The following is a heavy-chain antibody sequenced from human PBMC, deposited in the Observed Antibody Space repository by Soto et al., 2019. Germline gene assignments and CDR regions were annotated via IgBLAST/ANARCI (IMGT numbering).Heavy chain of an antibody. Sequence: GASVKVSCKASGGTFSSYTISWVRQAPGQGLEWMGRIVPILGIANYAQKFQGRVTITADKSTSTAYMELSSLRSEDTAVYYCARVGTIFGVVIKHDALDIWGQGTMVTVSS. CDR1: GGTFSSYT. CDR3: ARVGTIFGVVIKHDALDI. J-gene: IGHJ3*02. D-gene: IGHD3-3*01. V-gene: IGHV1-69*02. CDR2: IVPILGIA.